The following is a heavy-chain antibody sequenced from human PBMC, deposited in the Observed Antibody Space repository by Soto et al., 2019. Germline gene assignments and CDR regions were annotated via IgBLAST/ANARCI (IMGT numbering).Heavy chain of an antibody. V-gene: IGHV3-9*01. CDR2: ISWNGDTK. J-gene: IGHJ5*02. CDR1: GFIFDDYG. Sequence: EVQLVESGGGLVQPGRSLRLSCAASGFIFDDYGMHCVRQAPGKGLEWVSGISWNGDTKGYADSVKGRFTISRDNAKNSLYLQMNSLRVEDTALYYCAKGRSYASGLGQSWFDPWGQGTLVTVSS. CDR3: AKGRSYASGLGQSWFDP. D-gene: IGHD3-10*01.